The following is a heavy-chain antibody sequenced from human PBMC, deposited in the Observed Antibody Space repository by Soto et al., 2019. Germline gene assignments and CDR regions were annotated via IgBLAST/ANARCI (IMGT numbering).Heavy chain of an antibody. V-gene: IGHV3-66*01. J-gene: IGHJ5*02. CDR3: VKSGPYHYRSGYYHFLA. CDR1: GFPVSTNY. CDR2: IYSNGNT. Sequence: GGSLRLSCAASGFPVSTNYMSWVRQAPGKGLEWVSIIYSNGNTYYADSVKGRFTISRDNSKNTLYLQMSSLRAEDTAVYYCVKSGPYHYRSGYYHFLAWGQGTLVTVSS. D-gene: IGHD3-22*01.